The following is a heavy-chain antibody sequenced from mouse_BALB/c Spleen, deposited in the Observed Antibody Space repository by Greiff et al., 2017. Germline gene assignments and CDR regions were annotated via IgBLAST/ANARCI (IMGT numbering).Heavy chain of an antibody. Sequence: VHVKQSGPDLVKPGASVKISCKASGYSFTGYYMHWVKQSHGKSLEWIGRVNPNNGGTGYNQKFKGKAILTVDKSSSTVYMELRSLTSEDSAVYYCARGYYDYDAYAMGYWGQGTSGTVSS. V-gene: IGHV1-34*01. CDR1: GYSFTGYY. CDR2: VNPNNGGT. D-gene: IGHD2-4*01. J-gene: IGHJ4*01. CDR3: ARGYYDYDAYAMGY.